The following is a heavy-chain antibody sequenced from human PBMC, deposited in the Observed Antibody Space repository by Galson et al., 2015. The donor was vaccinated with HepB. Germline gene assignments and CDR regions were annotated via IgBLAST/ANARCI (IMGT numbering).Heavy chain of an antibody. CDR3: AKGGLWFGESVNWFDP. J-gene: IGHJ5*02. D-gene: IGHD3-10*01. CDR2: ISGSGGST. Sequence: SLRLSCAASGFTFSSYAMSWVRQAPGKGLEWVSAISGSGGSTYYADSVKGRFTISRDNSKNTLYLQMNSLRAEDTAVYYCAKGGLWFGESVNWFDPWGQGTLVTVSS. CDR1: GFTFSSYA. V-gene: IGHV3-23*01.